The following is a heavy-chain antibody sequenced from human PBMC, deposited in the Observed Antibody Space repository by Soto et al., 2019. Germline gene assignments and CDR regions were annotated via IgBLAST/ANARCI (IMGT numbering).Heavy chain of an antibody. CDR2: LFPGDSDT. J-gene: IGHJ4*02. CDR1: GYTFTSYW. V-gene: IGHV5-51*01. Sequence: PGESLKISCKGSGYTFTSYWIGWVRQMPGKGLEWMGILFPGDSDTRYSPSFQGQVTISADKSISTAYLQWSSLKASDTAMYYCARSTFKYGSGNYPDYWGQGTLVTVSS. D-gene: IGHD3-10*01. CDR3: ARSTFKYGSGNYPDY.